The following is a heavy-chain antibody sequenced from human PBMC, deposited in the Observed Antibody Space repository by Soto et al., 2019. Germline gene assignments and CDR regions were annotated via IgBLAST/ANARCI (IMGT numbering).Heavy chain of an antibody. CDR1: GDSVSSNSAA. J-gene: IGHJ4*02. CDR2: TYYRSKWYN. D-gene: IGHD2-21*02. CDR3: ARGSDSSFDY. V-gene: IGHV6-1*01. Sequence: QTLSLTCAISGDSVSSNSAAWNWIRQSPARGLEWLGRTYYRSKWYNDYAVSMKSRISIKPDTSKNQFSLQLNSVTPEDTAVYYCARGSDSSFDYWGQGSLVTVSS.